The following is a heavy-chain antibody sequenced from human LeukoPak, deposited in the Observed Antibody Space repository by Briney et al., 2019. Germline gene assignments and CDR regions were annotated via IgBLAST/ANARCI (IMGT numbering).Heavy chain of an antibody. J-gene: IGHJ4*02. CDR1: GFTFNNYS. V-gene: IGHV3-21*01. CDR2: ISSSSTYI. D-gene: IGHD1-26*01. Sequence: PGGSLRLSCVASGFTFNNYSMNWVRQAPGKVLEWVSSISSSSTYIYHADSVKGRFTISRDNAKNSLYLQMNSLRAEDTAVYYCARDSGIYRTIDYWGQGTLVTVSS. CDR3: ARDSGIYRTIDY.